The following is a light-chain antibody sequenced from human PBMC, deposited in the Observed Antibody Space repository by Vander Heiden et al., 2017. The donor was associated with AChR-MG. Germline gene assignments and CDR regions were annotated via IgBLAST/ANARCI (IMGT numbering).Light chain of an antibody. V-gene: IGKV3-20*01. CDR1: QSITNNF. CDR2: GAS. Sequence: EIVLTQSPGTLSLSPGERATLSCRASQSITNNFLAWYQQKPGQAPRLLIYGASTRATGIPDRFSGSGSGTDFTLTIIRREPEDFAVYYCQQYGSSPALTFGGGTKVEIK. J-gene: IGKJ4*01. CDR3: QQYGSSPALT.